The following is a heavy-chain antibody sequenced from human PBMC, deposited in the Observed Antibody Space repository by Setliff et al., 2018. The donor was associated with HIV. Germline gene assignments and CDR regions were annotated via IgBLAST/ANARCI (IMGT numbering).Heavy chain of an antibody. CDR2: IHTSGNT. J-gene: IGHJ5*02. CDR1: GASISRGSYY. Sequence: KSSETLSLTCTVSGASISRGSYYWSWIRQPAGKGLEWIGHIHTSGNTNNNPSLKSRVTISVDTSKNHFSLNLSSVTAADTAVYYCARQHGSRKYFDPWGQGTLVTVSS. CDR3: ARQHGSRKYFDP. V-gene: IGHV4-61*09. D-gene: IGHD3-10*01.